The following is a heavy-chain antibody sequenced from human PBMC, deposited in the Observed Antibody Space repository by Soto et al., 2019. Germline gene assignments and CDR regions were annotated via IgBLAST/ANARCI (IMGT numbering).Heavy chain of an antibody. CDR2: ISYDGSNK. V-gene: IGHV3-30*18. J-gene: IGHJ4*02. CDR1: GFTFSSYG. CDR3: AKEWVYDSSGWSFDY. Sequence: QVQLVESGGGVVQPGRSLRLSCAASGFTFSSYGMHWVRQAPGKGLEWVAVISYDGSNKYYADSVKGRFTISRDNSKITLHLQMTSRRAEDTAVYYCAKEWVYDSSGWSFDYWGQGTLVTVSS. D-gene: IGHD3-22*01.